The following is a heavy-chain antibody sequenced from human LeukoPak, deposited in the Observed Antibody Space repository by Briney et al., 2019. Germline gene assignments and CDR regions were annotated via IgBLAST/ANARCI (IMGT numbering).Heavy chain of an antibody. CDR3: ARDGGSSSSSSSWFLGY. J-gene: IGHJ4*02. V-gene: IGHV4-59*01. D-gene: IGHD6-13*01. Sequence: SETLSLTCTVSGVSISSYYWNWIRQPPGKGLEWIGYIYYSGSTNYNPSLKSRVTISVDTSKNQFSLKLSSVTAADTAVYYCARDGGSSSSSSSWFLGYWGQGTLVTVS. CDR2: IYYSGST. CDR1: GVSISSYY.